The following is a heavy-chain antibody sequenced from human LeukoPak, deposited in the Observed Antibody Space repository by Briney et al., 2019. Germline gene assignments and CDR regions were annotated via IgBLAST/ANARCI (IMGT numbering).Heavy chain of an antibody. V-gene: IGHV4-39*01. CDR2: INYSGSN. J-gene: IGHJ4*02. CDR3: ARYVVYGSGKYYFDY. CDR1: GGSVSSTTYF. Sequence: PSETLSLTCTVSGGSVSSTTYFWSWIRQPPGKVLQWNASINYSGSNYYNPSLKSRVAISVDTSDNQFSLKLSSVTAADTAVYYCARYVVYGSGKYYFDYWGQGTLVTVSS. D-gene: IGHD3-10*01.